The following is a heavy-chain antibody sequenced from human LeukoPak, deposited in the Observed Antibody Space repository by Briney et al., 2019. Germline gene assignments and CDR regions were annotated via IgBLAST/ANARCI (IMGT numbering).Heavy chain of an antibody. J-gene: IGHJ6*02. D-gene: IGHD5-24*01. Sequence: PSEALSLTCTVSGGSISSSSYYWGWIRQPPGKGLEWIGSIYYSGSTYYNPSLKSRVTISVDTSKNQFSLKLSSVTAADTAVYYCARERIEMATILYYYYGMDVWGQGTTVTVSS. V-gene: IGHV4-39*07. CDR2: IYYSGST. CDR3: ARERIEMATILYYYYGMDV. CDR1: GGSISSSSYY.